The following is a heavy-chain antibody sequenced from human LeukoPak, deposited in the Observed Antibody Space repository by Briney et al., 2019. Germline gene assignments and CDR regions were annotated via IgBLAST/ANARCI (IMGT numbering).Heavy chain of an antibody. J-gene: IGHJ4*02. Sequence: SETLSLTCTVSGGSISSGGYYWSWIRQPPGKGLEWIGYIYHSGSTYYNPSLKSRVTISVDRSKNQFSLKLSSVTAADTAVYYCARELLGRGLMAGWGQGTLVTVSS. D-gene: IGHD2-21*02. CDR3: ARELLGRGLMAG. CDR1: GGSISSGGYY. CDR2: IYHSGST. V-gene: IGHV4-30-2*01.